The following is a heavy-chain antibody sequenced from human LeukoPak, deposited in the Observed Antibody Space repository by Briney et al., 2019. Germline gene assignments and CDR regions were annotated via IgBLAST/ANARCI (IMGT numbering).Heavy chain of an antibody. CDR3: ARVLAIAVAGDFDY. D-gene: IGHD6-19*01. CDR1: GFTFSSYE. CDR2: ISSSGSTI. J-gene: IGHJ4*02. Sequence: GGSLRLSCAASGFTFSSYEMNWVRQAPGKGLEWVSYISSSGSTIYYADSVKGRFTISRDNAKNPLYLQMNSLRAEDTAVYYCARVLAIAVAGDFDYWGQGTLVTVSS. V-gene: IGHV3-48*03.